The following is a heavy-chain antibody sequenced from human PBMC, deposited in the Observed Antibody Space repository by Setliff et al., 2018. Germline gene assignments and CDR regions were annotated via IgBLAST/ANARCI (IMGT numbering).Heavy chain of an antibody. CDR1: GSTFRNYA. J-gene: IGHJ4*02. CDR3: ARAPSVELVTIRTNSWFTY. V-gene: IGHV1-18*01. CDR2: ISVYNGDT. Sequence: EAPVKVSCKASGSTFRNYAFAWVRQAPGQGLGWVGWISVYNGDTNYAQKFQGRVTLTTDTSTSTAYMELRSLTSEDSAFYYCARAPSVELVTIRTNSWFTYWGQGTLVTVSS. D-gene: IGHD5-18*01.